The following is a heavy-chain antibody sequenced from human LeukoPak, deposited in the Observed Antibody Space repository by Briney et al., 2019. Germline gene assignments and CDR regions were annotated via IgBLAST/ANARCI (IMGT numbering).Heavy chain of an antibody. D-gene: IGHD3-16*01. CDR1: GFTFNTAW. J-gene: IGHJ1*01. CDR3: TADLRL. CDR2: IKSKTDGGTT. Sequence: GGSLRLSCAVSGFTFNTAWMRWVRQAPGKGLEYIGRIKSKTDGGTTYYAAPVKGRFTISRDDSKNTLYLQMNGLKIEDTALYYCTADLRLWGQGTLVAVSS. V-gene: IGHV3-15*01.